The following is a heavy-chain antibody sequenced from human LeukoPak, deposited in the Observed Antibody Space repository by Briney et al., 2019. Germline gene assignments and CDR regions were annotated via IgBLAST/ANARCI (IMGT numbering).Heavy chain of an antibody. CDR3: ARDSTGWNYFDY. CDR1: GFTVSSNY. D-gene: IGHD6-19*01. CDR2: IYSGGST. V-gene: IGHV3-53*01. J-gene: IGHJ4*02. Sequence: GGSLRLSCAASGFTVSSNYMSWVRQAPGKGLEWVSIIYSGGSTDYADSVKGRFTISRDKSKNTLYLQMNSLGAEDTAMYYCARDSTGWNYFDYWGQGTLVTVSS.